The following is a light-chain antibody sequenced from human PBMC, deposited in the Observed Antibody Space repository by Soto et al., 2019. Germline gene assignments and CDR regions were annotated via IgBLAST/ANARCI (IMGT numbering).Light chain of an antibody. J-gene: IGKJ1*01. Sequence: DIQITQSPSSVSASVGDRVTITCRASQGIRSWLAWYQQKPGKAPKILIYKASTLESGVPSNFSGSGSGTEFSLTISSLQPEDFATHYCQQYNAYTWTFGQGTKVDNK. V-gene: IGKV1-5*03. CDR2: KAS. CDR3: QQYNAYTWT. CDR1: QGIRSW.